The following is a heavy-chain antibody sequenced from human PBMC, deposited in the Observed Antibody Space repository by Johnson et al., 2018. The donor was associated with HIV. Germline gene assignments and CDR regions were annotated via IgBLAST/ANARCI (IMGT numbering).Heavy chain of an antibody. Sequence: VQLVESGGGVVQAGRSLRLSCAASGFTFSSYGMHWVRQAPGKGLEWVSGINWNGGSTGYADSVKGRFTISRDNAKNSLYLQMNSLRAEDTAVYYCARVSDSDSNWGQGTMVTVSS. J-gene: IGHJ3*01. CDR1: GFTFSSYG. CDR3: ARVSDSDSN. CDR2: INWNGGST. D-gene: IGHD3-22*01. V-gene: IGHV3-20*04.